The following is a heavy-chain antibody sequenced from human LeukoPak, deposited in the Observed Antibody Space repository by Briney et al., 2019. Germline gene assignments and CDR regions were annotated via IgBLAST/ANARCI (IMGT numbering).Heavy chain of an antibody. CDR2: ISWNSGSI. J-gene: IGHJ4*02. V-gene: IGHV3-9*01. D-gene: IGHD5-24*01. CDR3: AKGGMATHFDY. Sequence: GGSLRLSCAASGFTFDDYAMHWVRQAPGKGLEWVSGISWNSGSIGYADSVKGRFTISRDNAKNSLYLQMNSLRAEDTALYYCAKGGMATHFDYWGQGTLVTVSS. CDR1: GFTFDDYA.